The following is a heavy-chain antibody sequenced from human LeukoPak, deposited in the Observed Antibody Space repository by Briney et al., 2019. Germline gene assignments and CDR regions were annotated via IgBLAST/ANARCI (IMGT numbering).Heavy chain of an antibody. J-gene: IGHJ6*03. CDR3: ARDGDTVLTRGYYYYMDV. CDR1: GFTFSSYT. CDR2: ITSSSSYI. V-gene: IGHV3-21*01. D-gene: IGHD4-23*01. Sequence: KPGGSLRLSCAASGFTFSSYTMNWVRQAPGKGPEWVSSITSSSSYIYYADSVKGRFTISRDNARNSLYLQMNSLRAEDTALYYCARDGDTVLTRGYYYYMDVWGKGTTVTVSS.